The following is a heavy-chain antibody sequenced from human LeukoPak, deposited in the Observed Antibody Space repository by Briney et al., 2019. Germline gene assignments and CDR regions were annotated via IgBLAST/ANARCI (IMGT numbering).Heavy chain of an antibody. V-gene: IGHV3-48*02. CDR3: TRGPAAAAALLFDY. CDR1: GFTFSTYS. D-gene: IGHD6-25*01. J-gene: IGHJ4*02. CDR2: ISGSSSSSDGGAK. Sequence: GGSLRLSCTASGFTFSTYSMNWVRQAPGRGLEWVSYISGSSSSSDGGAKQYADSVKGRFTISRDYDKNSLYLQMNSLRDEDTALYYCTRGPAAAAALLFDYWGQGTLVTVSS.